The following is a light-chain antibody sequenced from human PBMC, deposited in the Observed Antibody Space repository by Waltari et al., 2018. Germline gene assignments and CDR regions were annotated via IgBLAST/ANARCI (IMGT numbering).Light chain of an antibody. CDR3: CSFTSRSTWV. CDR2: DVD. J-gene: IGLJ3*02. Sequence: QSALAQPASVSGSPGQSITIPCTGPSTDVGGSNYVSWYQQHPGKAPKLLIFDVDNRPSGVSNRFSGSKSGNTASLTISGLQPEDESDYYCCSFTSRSTWVFGGGTKLTVL. CDR1: STDVGGSNY. V-gene: IGLV2-14*01.